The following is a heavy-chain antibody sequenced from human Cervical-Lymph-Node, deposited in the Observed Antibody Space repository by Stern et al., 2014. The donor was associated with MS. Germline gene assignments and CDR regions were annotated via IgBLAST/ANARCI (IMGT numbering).Heavy chain of an antibody. CDR1: GFTFSNYG. D-gene: IGHD4-11*01. CDR2: ISYDGNSK. CDR3: ARDPYSNYVMHGMDV. Sequence: VQLVESGGGVVQPGRSLRLSCAASGFTFSNYGMHWVRQAPGQGLELVAVISYDGNSKYYADFVKGRFTITRDNSKNTLYLQMNSLKAEDTAVYSCARDPYSNYVMHGMDVWGQGTTVTVSS. V-gene: IGHV3-30*03. J-gene: IGHJ6*02.